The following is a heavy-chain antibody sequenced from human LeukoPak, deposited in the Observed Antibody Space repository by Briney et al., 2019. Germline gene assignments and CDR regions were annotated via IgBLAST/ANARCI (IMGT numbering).Heavy chain of an antibody. Sequence: GGSLRLSCAASGFTFSSYGMHWVRQAPGKGLEWVAVISYDGSNKYYADSVKGRFTISRDNSKNTLYLQMNSLRAEDTAVYYCAKSTCSGGSCYGDYWGQGTLVTASS. CDR2: ISYDGSNK. CDR3: AKSTCSGGSCYGDY. V-gene: IGHV3-30*18. D-gene: IGHD2-15*01. CDR1: GFTFSSYG. J-gene: IGHJ4*02.